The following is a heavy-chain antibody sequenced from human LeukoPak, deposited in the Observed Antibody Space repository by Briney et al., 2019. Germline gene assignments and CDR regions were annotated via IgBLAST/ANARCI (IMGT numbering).Heavy chain of an antibody. D-gene: IGHD5-24*01. J-gene: IGHJ4*02. CDR2: INPSGGST. Sequence: GASVKVSCKASGYTFTSYYMHWVRQAPGQGLEWMGIINPSGGSTSYAQKFQGRVTMTRDTSTSTVYMELSSLRSEDTAVYYCARARDGYKMGHYFDYWGQGTLVTVSS. CDR3: ARARDGYKMGHYFDY. CDR1: GYTFTSYY. V-gene: IGHV1-46*01.